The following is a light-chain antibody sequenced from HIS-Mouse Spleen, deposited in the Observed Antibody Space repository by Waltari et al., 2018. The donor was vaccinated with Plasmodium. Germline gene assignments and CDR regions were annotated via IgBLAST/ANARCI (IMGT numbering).Light chain of an antibody. J-gene: IGLJ2*01. V-gene: IGLV2-14*01. Sequence: QSALTQPASVSGSPGQSITISCTGTSSDVGGYNYVSWYQQHPGKAHKLMIYEVCNRPSGFANRFSGSKSGNTASLTIAGRQAEDEADYYCSSYTSSSTLGVFGGGTKLTVL. CDR1: SSDVGGYNY. CDR2: EVC. CDR3: SSYTSSSTLGV.